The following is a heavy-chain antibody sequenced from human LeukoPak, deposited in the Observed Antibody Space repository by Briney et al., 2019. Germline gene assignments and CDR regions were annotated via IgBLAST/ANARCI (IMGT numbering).Heavy chain of an antibody. V-gene: IGHV3-7*01. CDR2: IKDDESEK. D-gene: IGHD3-22*01. Sequence: PGGSLRLSCAASGFTFSIYWMTWVRQAPGKGLEWVANIKDDESEKHYVDSVKGRFTISRDNAKNSLYLQMDSLRAEDTAVYFCAREDFDSSGYYAHPFDFWGQGTLVTVSS. J-gene: IGHJ4*02. CDR1: GFTFSIYW. CDR3: AREDFDSSGYYAHPFDF.